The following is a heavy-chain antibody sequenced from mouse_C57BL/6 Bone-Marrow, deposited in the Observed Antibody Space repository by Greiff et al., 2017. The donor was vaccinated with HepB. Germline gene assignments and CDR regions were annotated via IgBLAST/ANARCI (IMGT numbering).Heavy chain of an antibody. CDR2: IRLKSDNYAT. D-gene: IGHD1-1*01. V-gene: IGHV6-3*01. CDR3: TRVITTVVATYYYAMDY. Sequence: EVKLVESGGGLVQPGGSMKLSCVASGFTFSNYWMNWVRQSPEKGLEWVAQIRLKSDNYATHYAESVKGRFTISRDDSKSSVYLQMNNLRAEDTGIYYCTRVITTVVATYYYAMDYWGQGTSVTVSS. J-gene: IGHJ4*01. CDR1: GFTFSNYW.